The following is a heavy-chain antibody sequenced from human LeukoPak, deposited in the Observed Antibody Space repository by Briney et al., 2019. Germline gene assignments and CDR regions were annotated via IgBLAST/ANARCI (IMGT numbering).Heavy chain of an antibody. CDR1: GGSISSYY. CDR3: ARAAYSGSYPFDY. D-gene: IGHD1-26*01. CDR2: IYHSGST. J-gene: IGHJ4*02. Sequence: SETLSLTCTVSGGSISSYYWSWIRQPPGKGLEWIGDIYHSGSTNYNPSLKSRVTISVDTSKNQFSLKLSSVTAADTAVYYCARAAYSGSYPFDYWGQGTLVTVSS. V-gene: IGHV4-59*01.